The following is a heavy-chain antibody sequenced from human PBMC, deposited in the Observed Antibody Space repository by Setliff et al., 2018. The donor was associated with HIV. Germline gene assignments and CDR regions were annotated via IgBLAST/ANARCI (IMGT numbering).Heavy chain of an antibody. J-gene: IGHJ6*02. Sequence: SETLSLTCTVSGGSINSGGYYWVWIRQPAGKGLEWIGRIYTSGSTNYNPSLKSRVTISVDTSKNQFSLKLSSVTAADTAVYYCAREDYYYYGMDVWGQGTTVTVSS. CDR3: AREDYYYYGMDV. CDR2: IYTSGST. CDR1: GGSINSGGYY. V-gene: IGHV4-61*02.